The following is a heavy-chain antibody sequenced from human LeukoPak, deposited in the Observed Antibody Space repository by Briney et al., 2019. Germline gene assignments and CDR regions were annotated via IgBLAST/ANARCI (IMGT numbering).Heavy chain of an antibody. V-gene: IGHV4-31*03. CDR2: IYYSGST. Sequence: SETLSLACTVSGGSISSGGYYWSWIRQYPGKGLEWIGYIYYSGSTDYNPSLKSRVIISADTSKNQFSLKLSSVTAADTAVYYCARSSNWFDPWGQGTLVIVSS. CDR1: GGSISSGGYY. J-gene: IGHJ5*02. CDR3: ARSSNWFDP.